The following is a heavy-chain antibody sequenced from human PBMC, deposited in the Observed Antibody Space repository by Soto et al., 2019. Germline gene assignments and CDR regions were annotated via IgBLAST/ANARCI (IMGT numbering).Heavy chain of an antibody. CDR3: AGGYYDFRSGYRDYYYYYYMAV. V-gene: IGHV1-8*03. D-gene: IGHD3-3*01. CDR1: GDTFTSYS. CDR2: INANSGNT. Sequence: ASVKVSCKASGDTFTSYSINWVRQAPGQGLEWMGWINANSGNTSYAQKFQGRVTITRNTSISTAYMELSSLRSEDTAVYYCAGGYYDFRSGYRDYYYYYYMAVWGKGTTVTVSS. J-gene: IGHJ6*03.